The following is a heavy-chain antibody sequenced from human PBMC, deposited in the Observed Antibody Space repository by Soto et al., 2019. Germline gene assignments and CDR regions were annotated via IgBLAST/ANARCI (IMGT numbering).Heavy chain of an antibody. CDR2: IYPGDSDT. D-gene: IGHD4-17*01. V-gene: IGHV5-51*01. CDR3: ATAVRDDYGVYKPTGYYYYYGMDV. Sequence: GESLKISCKGSGYSFTSYWIGWVRQMPGKGLEWMGIIYPGDSDTRYSPSFQGQVTISADKSISTAYLQWSSLKASDTAMYYCATAVRDDYGVYKPTGYYYYYGMDVWGQGTTVTVSS. J-gene: IGHJ6*02. CDR1: GYSFTSYW.